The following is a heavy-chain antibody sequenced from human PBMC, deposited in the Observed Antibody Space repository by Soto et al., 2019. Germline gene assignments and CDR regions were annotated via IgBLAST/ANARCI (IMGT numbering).Heavy chain of an antibody. CDR2: ISGSGGST. J-gene: IGHJ3*02. CDR1: GFTFSSYA. Sequence: EVQLLESGGGLVQPGGSLRLSCAASGFTFSSYAMSWVRQAPGKGLEWVSAISGSGGSTYYADSVKGRFTISRDNSKNTLYLKMNSLRAEDTAVYYCAKVPYYSSGTFPRDIWVQGTMVTVSS. D-gene: IGHD6-19*01. V-gene: IGHV3-23*01. CDR3: AKVPYYSSGTFPRDI.